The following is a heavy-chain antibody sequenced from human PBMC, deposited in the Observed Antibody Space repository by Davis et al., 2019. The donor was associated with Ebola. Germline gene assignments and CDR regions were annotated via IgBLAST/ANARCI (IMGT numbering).Heavy chain of an antibody. V-gene: IGHV4-59*01. CDR1: GGSISSYY. CDR2: IYYSGST. CDR3: ARGPEYLAEYFQH. J-gene: IGHJ1*01. D-gene: IGHD2-2*02. Sequence: MPSETLSLTCTVSGGSISSYYWSWIRQPPGKGLEWIGYIYYSGSTNYNPSLKSRATISVDTSKNQFSLKLSSVTAADTAVYYCARGPEYLAEYFQHWGQGTLVTVSS.